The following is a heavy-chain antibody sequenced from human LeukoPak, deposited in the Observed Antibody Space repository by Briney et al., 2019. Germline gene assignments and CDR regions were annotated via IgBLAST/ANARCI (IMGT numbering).Heavy chain of an antibody. V-gene: IGHV3-11*01. Sequence: PGGSLRLSCAASGFSFSDYYMSWIRQAPGKGLEWVSYISSSGSTIKYADSVKGRFTISRDNANNSLYLQMNSLRAEDTAVYYCAGVEFGSRYYYYVDVWGKGTTVTASS. J-gene: IGHJ6*03. CDR3: AGVEFGSRYYYYVDV. CDR2: ISSSGSTI. D-gene: IGHD1-1*01. CDR1: GFSFSDYY.